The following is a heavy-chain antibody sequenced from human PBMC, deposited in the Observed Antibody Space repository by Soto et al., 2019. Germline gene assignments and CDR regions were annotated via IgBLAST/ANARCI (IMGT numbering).Heavy chain of an antibody. Sequence: DVQLVESGGGLVKPGGSLRLSCAASGFTFSSYSMSWVRQAPGRGLEWLSIISGSSAHIFEADSVKGRFIISRDNAQNSVYLQMNSLRVEDTAIYYCARGHTTETRWFDSWGQGTLVTVSS. J-gene: IGHJ5*01. V-gene: IGHV3-21*06. CDR1: GFTFSSYS. D-gene: IGHD4-17*01. CDR2: ISGSSAHI. CDR3: ARGHTTETRWFDS.